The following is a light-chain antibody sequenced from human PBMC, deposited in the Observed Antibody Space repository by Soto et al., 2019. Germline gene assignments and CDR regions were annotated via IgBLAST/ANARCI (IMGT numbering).Light chain of an antibody. J-gene: IGLJ2*01. CDR2: EVR. V-gene: IGLV2-14*01. CDR1: SRDIGAYNL. CDR3: SAYTSRSTLV. Sequence: QSVLTRPASVSGSPGQSITISCSGTSRDIGAYNLVSWYQQPPGKAPKLLIYEVRNRPSGISYRFSGSKSGTTASLTISSLLPEDEADYYCSAYTSRSTLVFGGGTKLTVL.